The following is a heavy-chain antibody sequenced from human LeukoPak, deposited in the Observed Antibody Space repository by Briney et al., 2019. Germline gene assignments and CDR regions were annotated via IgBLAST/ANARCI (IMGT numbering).Heavy chain of an antibody. D-gene: IGHD3-10*01. CDR2: INHSGST. CDR1: GGSFSGYY. Sequence: SETLSLTCAVYGGSFSGYYWSWIRQPPGKGLEWIGEINHSGSTNYNPSLKSRVTISVDTSKNQFSLKLSSVTAADTAVYYCAGRPHTRTCYYGSGSYYNVAWFDPWGQGTLVTVSS. V-gene: IGHV4-34*01. J-gene: IGHJ5*02. CDR3: AGRPHTRTCYYGSGSYYNVAWFDP.